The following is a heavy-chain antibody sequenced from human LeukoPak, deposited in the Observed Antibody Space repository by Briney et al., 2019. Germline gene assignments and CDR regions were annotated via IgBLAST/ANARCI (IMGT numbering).Heavy chain of an antibody. D-gene: IGHD6-13*01. V-gene: IGHV3-33*06. CDR2: IWYEGNNK. CDR1: GFTFSSYG. J-gene: IGHJ6*02. Sequence: GGSLRLSCAASGFTFSSYGMHWVRQAPGKGLEWVALIWYEGNNKKYADSVKGRITISRDNSKNTLYLQMNSLRAEDTAVYYCAKAIYSSSRMDVWGQGTTVTVSS. CDR3: AKAIYSSSRMDV.